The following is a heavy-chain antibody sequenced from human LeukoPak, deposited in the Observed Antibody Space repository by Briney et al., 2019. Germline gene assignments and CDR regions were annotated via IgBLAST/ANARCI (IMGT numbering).Heavy chain of an antibody. D-gene: IGHD3-22*01. CDR2: INPNSGGT. CDR1: GYTFTGYY. Sequence: GASVKVSCKASGYTFTGYYMHWVRQAPGQGLEWMGWINPNSGGTNYAQKFQGRVTMTRDTSISTAYMELSRLRSDDTAMYYCATAPDYDSSGYYYGYFDYWGQGTLVTVSS. V-gene: IGHV1-2*02. CDR3: ATAPDYDSSGYYYGYFDY. J-gene: IGHJ4*02.